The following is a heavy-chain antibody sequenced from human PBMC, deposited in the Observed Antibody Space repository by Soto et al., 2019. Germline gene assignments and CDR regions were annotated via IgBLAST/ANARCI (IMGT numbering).Heavy chain of an antibody. CDR3: AGGDYIAAALDS. J-gene: IGHJ4*02. CDR1: AYTFINYG. D-gene: IGHD6-13*01. CDR2: ITPSNGNT. Sequence: QVQLVQSGAEVKKPGASVKVSCKASAYTFINYGISWVRQAPGQGLDWMGWITPSNGNTHYAQKLQGRVTMTTGTSTSTIYMELRSLRSDDTAVYYCAGGDYIAAALDSWGQGTLVTVSS. V-gene: IGHV1-18*01.